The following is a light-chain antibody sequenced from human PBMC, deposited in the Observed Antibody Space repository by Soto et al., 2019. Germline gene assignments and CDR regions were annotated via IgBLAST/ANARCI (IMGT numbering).Light chain of an antibody. CDR2: AAS. Sequence: DIQVTRWPACGCAAVGDRVSITCRASQSISSYLNWYQQKPGKAPKLLIYAASSLQSGVPSRFSGSGSGTDFTLTISSLQPQDFATYYCQQSYSTLRTFGQGTKVDI. J-gene: IGKJ1*01. CDR3: QQSYSTLRT. CDR1: QSISSY. V-gene: IGKV1-39*01.